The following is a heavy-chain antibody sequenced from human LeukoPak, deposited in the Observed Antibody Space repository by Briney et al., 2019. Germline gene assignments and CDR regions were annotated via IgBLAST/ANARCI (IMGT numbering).Heavy chain of an antibody. CDR1: GGSISSYY. CDR3: ARRSPNYYGSGSYSY. J-gene: IGHJ4*02. V-gene: IGHV4-59*08. Sequence: PSETLSLTCTVSGGSISSYYWSWIRQPPGKGLEWIGYIYYSGSTNYKPSLKSRVTISVDTSKNQFSLQLSSVTAADTAVYYCARRSPNYYGSGSYSYWGQGTLVTVSS. D-gene: IGHD3-10*01. CDR2: IYYSGST.